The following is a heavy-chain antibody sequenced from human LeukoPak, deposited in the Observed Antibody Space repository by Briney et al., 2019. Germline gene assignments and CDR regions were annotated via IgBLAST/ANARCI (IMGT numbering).Heavy chain of an antibody. CDR3: ATSVTDDLSGYYFAY. Sequence: GDSLKISCKISGHNFMNSWIAWVRQMPWRGLEWMGIIYPGDSDTRYNPSFQGQATISADKSISTAYLQWSSLEASDTAIYYCATSVTDDLSGYYFAYWGQGTLVTVSS. J-gene: IGHJ4*02. D-gene: IGHD3-22*01. CDR2: IYPGDSDT. V-gene: IGHV5-51*01. CDR1: GHNFMNSW.